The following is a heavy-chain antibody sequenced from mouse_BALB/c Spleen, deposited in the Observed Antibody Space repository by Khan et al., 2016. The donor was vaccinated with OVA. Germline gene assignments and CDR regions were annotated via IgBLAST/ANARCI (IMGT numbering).Heavy chain of an antibody. CDR2: MWSDGST. Sequence: QVQLKESGPGLVAPSQSLSITCTISGFSLTNYGIHWVRQPPGKGLEWLVLMWSDGSTTYNSALKSRLTISKDNSKSQVFLKMNSLQTDDTVMYFCARQPYYHYNVMDYWGQGTSVTVSS. CDR3: ARQPYYHYNVMDY. CDR1: GFSLTNYG. V-gene: IGHV2-6-1*01. J-gene: IGHJ4*01. D-gene: IGHD2-10*01.